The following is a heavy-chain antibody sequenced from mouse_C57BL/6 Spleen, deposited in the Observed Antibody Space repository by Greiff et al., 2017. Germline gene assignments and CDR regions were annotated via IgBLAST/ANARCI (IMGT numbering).Heavy chain of an antibody. CDR3: AKHDYDWFAY. D-gene: IGHD2-4*01. Sequence: QVQLKASGPGLVAPSQSLSITCTVSGFSLTSYGVSWVRQPPGKGLEWLGVIWGDGSTNYHSALISRLSLSKDNSKRQVFLKLNRLQTDDTATYYCAKHDYDWFAYWGQGTLVTVSA. CDR1: GFSLTSYG. J-gene: IGHJ3*01. V-gene: IGHV2-3*01. CDR2: IWGDGST.